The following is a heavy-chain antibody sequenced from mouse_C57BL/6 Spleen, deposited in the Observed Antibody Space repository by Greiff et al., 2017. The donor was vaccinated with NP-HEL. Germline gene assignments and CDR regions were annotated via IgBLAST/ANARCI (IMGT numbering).Heavy chain of an antibody. CDR2: ILPGSGST. D-gene: IGHD1-1*01. Sequence: VQLQQSGAELMKPGASVKLSCKATGYTFTGYWIEWVKQRPGHGLEWIGEILPGSGSTNYNEKFKGKATFTADTSSNTAYMQLSSLTTEDSAIYYCARGSPYYGSSRYYFDYWGQGTTLTVSS. V-gene: IGHV1-9*01. J-gene: IGHJ2*01. CDR1: GYTFTGYW. CDR3: ARGSPYYGSSRYYFDY.